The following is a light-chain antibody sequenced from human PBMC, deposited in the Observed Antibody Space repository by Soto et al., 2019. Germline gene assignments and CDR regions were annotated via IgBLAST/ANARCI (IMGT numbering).Light chain of an antibody. Sequence: DFQMTQSPSTLSASLGDRVTITCRARQNIRSRLAWFQQKPGKAPKLLIYDASSLEIGVPQRFSGSGSGTEFTLTISSLQTDYFSNYYCQQYHSYWTFGQGTKVE. CDR1: QNIRSR. CDR3: QQYHSYWT. CDR2: DAS. J-gene: IGKJ1*01. V-gene: IGKV1-5*01.